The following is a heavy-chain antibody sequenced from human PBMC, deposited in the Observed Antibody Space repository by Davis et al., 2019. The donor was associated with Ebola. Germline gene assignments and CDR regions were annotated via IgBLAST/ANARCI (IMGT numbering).Heavy chain of an antibody. Sequence: ASVKVSCKASGDTFTKYAMHWVRQAPGQRLEWMGWINAGNGNTKYSQKFQGRVTITRDTSASTAYMELNSLRSGDTAVYYCARDGYYYGSGSYSLSLDYWGQGTLVTVSS. CDR2: INAGNGNT. D-gene: IGHD3-10*01. CDR1: GDTFTKYA. CDR3: ARDGYYYGSGSYSLSLDY. J-gene: IGHJ4*02. V-gene: IGHV1-3*01.